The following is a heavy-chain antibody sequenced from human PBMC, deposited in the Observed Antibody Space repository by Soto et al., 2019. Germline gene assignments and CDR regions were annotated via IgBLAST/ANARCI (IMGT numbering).Heavy chain of an antibody. CDR3: ARGVVFRFDP. J-gene: IGHJ5*02. D-gene: IGHD3-22*01. V-gene: IGHV4-59*01. CDR2: IYYSGST. Sequence: QVQLQESGPGLVKPSETLSLTCTVSGGSISSYYWSWIRQPPGKGLEWIGYIYYSGSTNYNPSLRSRLTISVDTSKNQFSLKLSSVTAADTAVYYCARGVVFRFDPWGQGTLVTVSS. CDR1: GGSISSYY.